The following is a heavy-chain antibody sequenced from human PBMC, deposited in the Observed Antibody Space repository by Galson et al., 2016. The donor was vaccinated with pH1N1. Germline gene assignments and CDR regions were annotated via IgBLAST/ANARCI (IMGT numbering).Heavy chain of an antibody. Sequence: PALVKPTQTLTLTCTFSGFSLSTSGVGVGWIRQPPGKALEWLALIYWDDDKRYGPSLKSRLTITKDTSKNQVVLIMTNMDPVETATYYCAHTGFGEFLGYFDYWGQGTLVTVSS. J-gene: IGHJ4*02. D-gene: IGHD3-10*01. CDR3: AHTGFGEFLGYFDY. V-gene: IGHV2-5*05. CDR2: IYWDDDK. CDR1: GFSLSTSGVG.